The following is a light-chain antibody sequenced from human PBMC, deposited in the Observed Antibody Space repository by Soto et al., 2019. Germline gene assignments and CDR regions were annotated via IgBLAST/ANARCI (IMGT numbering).Light chain of an antibody. CDR1: SSNIGAGYD. J-gene: IGLJ1*01. CDR2: GNS. CDR3: QFYDSSLSAYV. V-gene: IGLV1-40*01. Sequence: QSVLAQPPSVSGAPGQKVTTSCTGSSSNIGAGYDLHWYQQLPGTAPKLLLYGNSNRPSGVPDRFSGSKSGTSASLAITGLQAEDESDYYCQFYDSSLSAYVFGTGTKVTVL.